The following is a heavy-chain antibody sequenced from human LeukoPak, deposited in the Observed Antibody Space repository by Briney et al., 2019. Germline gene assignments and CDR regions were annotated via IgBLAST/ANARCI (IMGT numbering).Heavy chain of an antibody. J-gene: IGHJ4*02. D-gene: IGHD6-13*01. CDR2: VYYSGST. V-gene: IGHV4-59*12. CDR3: ARSQQLVPIGPLDY. CDR1: GGSFSGYY. Sequence: SETLSLTCAVYGGSFSGYYWSWIRQPPGKGLEWIGYVYYSGSTNYNPSLKSRVTMSVDTSKNQFSLKLSSVTAADTAVYYCARSQQLVPIGPLDYWGQGTLVTVSS.